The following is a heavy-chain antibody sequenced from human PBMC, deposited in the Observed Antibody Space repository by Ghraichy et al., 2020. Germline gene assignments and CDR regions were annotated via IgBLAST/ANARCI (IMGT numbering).Heavy chain of an antibody. J-gene: IGHJ1*01. Sequence: GGSLRLSCAASGFTFDDYAMHWVRQAPGKGLEWVSLISGNGGSTYYADSVKGRFTISRDNSKNSLYLQMNSLRTEDTALYYCARVGADSSGWYLYFLHWGQGTLVTVSS. D-gene: IGHD6-19*01. CDR2: ISGNGGST. CDR1: GFTFDDYA. CDR3: ARVGADSSGWYLYFLH. V-gene: IGHV3-43*02.